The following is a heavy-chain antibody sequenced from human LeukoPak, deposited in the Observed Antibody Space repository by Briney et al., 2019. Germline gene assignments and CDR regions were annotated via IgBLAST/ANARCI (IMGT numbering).Heavy chain of an antibody. V-gene: IGHV1-2*02. CDR3: ARDIVVVPAAKEANWFDP. J-gene: IGHJ5*02. D-gene: IGHD2-2*01. CDR1: GYTFTSYG. Sequence: GASVKVSCKASGYTFTSYGISWVRQAPGQGLEWMGWINPNSGGTNYAQKFQGRVTMTRDTSISTAYMELSRLRSDDTAVYYCARDIVVVPAAKEANWFDPWGQGTLVTVSS. CDR2: INPNSGGT.